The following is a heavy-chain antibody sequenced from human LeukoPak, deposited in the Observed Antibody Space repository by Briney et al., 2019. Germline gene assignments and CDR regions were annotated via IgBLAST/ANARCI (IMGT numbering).Heavy chain of an antibody. D-gene: IGHD2-2*02. CDR1: GFTFDDYA. J-gene: IGHJ6*04. Sequence: GRSLRLSCAASGFTFDDYAMHWVRQAPGKGLEWVSGISWNSGSIGYADSVKGRFTISRDNAKNSLYLQMNSLRAEDTALYYCAKDTCSSTSCYKDSMDVWGKGTMVTVSS. V-gene: IGHV3-9*01. CDR2: ISWNSGSI. CDR3: AKDTCSSTSCYKDSMDV.